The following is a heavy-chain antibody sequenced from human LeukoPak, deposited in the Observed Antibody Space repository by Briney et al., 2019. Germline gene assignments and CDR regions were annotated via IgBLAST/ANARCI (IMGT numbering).Heavy chain of an antibody. CDR1: GFTFSDYA. D-gene: IGHD5-12*01. Sequence: GGSLRLSCAASGFTFSDYAMNWVRQAPGKGLEWVSGISRSGSAIYYADSVKGRFTISRDNAKNTLYLHLNSLRADDTAVYYCVKDGYSGDFPGSPDYWSQGARVAVSS. CDR3: VKDGYSGDFPGSPDY. CDR2: ISRSGSAI. V-gene: IGHV3-23*01. J-gene: IGHJ4*02.